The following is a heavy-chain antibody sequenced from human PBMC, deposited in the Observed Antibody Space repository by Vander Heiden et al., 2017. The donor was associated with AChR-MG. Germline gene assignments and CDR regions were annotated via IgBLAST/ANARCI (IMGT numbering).Heavy chain of an antibody. Sequence: QVQLVESGGGVVQPGRSLRLSCAASGFPFSSYGMHWVRQAPGKGLEWVAVISYDGSNKYYADSVKGRFTISRDNSKNTLYLQMNSLRAEDTAVYYCAKARGRANYFDYWGQGTLVTVSS. J-gene: IGHJ4*02. CDR2: ISYDGSNK. CDR3: AKARGRANYFDY. V-gene: IGHV3-30*18. CDR1: GFPFSSYG.